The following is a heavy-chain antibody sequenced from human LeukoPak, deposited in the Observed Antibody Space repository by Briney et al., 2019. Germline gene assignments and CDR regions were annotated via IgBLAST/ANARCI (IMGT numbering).Heavy chain of an antibody. CDR1: EFIFYDYW. Sequence: GGSVRLSCVASEFIFYDYWMTWVRQAPGKGLEWVAKINQHGSEKNYADSVKGRFTISRDNAKNSVYLQMNTLRAEDTGVYYCARGSRPVYDFWAGWTVDYWGRGTLVTVSS. J-gene: IGHJ4*02. CDR2: INQHGSEK. CDR3: ARGSRPVYDFWAGWTVDY. V-gene: IGHV3-7*04. D-gene: IGHD3-3*01.